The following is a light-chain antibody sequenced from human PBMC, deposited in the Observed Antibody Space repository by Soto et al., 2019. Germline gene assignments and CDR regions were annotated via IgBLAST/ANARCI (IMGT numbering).Light chain of an antibody. J-gene: IGKJ1*01. CDR2: GAS. CDR3: QQYGSSLWT. CDR1: QSVSSN. V-gene: IGKV3-20*01. Sequence: EMVGTQSAAALSVSAGERASLCCRASQSVSSNLAWYQQKPGQAPRLLIYGASSRPTGIPARFSGSGSGTDFTLTISRLEPEDFAVYYCQQYGSSLWTFGEGTKVDIK.